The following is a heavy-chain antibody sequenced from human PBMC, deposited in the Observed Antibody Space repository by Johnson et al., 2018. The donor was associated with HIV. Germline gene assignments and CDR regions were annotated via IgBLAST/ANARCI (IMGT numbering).Heavy chain of an antibody. CDR2: IKQDGSEK. V-gene: IGHV3-7*02. CDR1: SSYW. CDR3: AKARGIVGATGAFDI. D-gene: IGHD1-26*01. J-gene: IGHJ3*02. Sequence: SSYWMSWVRQAPGKGLEWVANIKQDGSEKYYVDSVKGRFTISRDNSKNTLYLQMNSLRAEDTAVYYCAKARGIVGATGAFDIWGQGTMVTVSS.